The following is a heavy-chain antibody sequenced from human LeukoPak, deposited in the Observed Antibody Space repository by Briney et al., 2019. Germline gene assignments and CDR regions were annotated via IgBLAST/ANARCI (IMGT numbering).Heavy chain of an antibody. CDR3: ARGLGYSFDY. CDR2: IHRGGTT. Sequence: SETLSLTCTVSGYSINSGFYWGWIRQPPGKGLEWIGTIHRGGTTDYNPSLKSRLTISVDTSKNQFSLHLTSVTAADTAVYYCARGLGYSFDYWGQGTLVTVSS. D-gene: IGHD3-22*01. J-gene: IGHJ4*02. CDR1: GYSINSGFY. V-gene: IGHV4-38-2*02.